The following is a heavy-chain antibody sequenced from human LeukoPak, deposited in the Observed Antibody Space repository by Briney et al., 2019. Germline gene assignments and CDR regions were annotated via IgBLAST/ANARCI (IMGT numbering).Heavy chain of an antibody. CDR2: INPSGGST. J-gene: IGHJ4*02. V-gene: IGHV1-46*01. CDR3: ARPHYDYVWGSYRAIYYFDY. CDR1: GYTFTSYY. Sequence: ASVKVSCKASGYTFTSYYMHWVRQAPGQGLEWMGIINPSGGSTSYAQKFQGRVTMTRDMSTSTVYMELSSLRSEDTAVYYCARPHYDYVWGSYRAIYYFDYWGQGTLVTVSS. D-gene: IGHD3-16*02.